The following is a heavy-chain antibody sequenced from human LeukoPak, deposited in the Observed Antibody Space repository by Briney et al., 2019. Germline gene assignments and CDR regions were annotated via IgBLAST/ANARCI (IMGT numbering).Heavy chain of an antibody. V-gene: IGHV3-30*18. D-gene: IGHD2-21*02. J-gene: IGHJ4*02. CDR3: AKAGRSFVVVTAHFDY. CDR2: ISYDATTK. CDR1: RFTFSTYG. Sequence: PGGSLRLSCAASRFTFSTYGIHWVRQAPGKGLEWVTFISYDATTKSYADSVKGRFTISRDNSKNTVYLQMNSLSDDDTAVYYCAKAGRSFVVVTAHFDYWGQGTLVTVSS.